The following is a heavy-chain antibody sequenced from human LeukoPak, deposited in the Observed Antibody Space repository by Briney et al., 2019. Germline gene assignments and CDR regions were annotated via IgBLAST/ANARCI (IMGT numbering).Heavy chain of an antibody. J-gene: IGHJ4*02. Sequence: PGGSLRLSCAASGFSFSNYWMHWVRQAPGKGLVWVTRMNSDGRATYYADSVQGGFTISRDNAKNTLYLQMNSLRAEDTAMYFCAKGPNYFDSWGQGTLVTVSS. CDR1: GFSFSNYW. CDR3: AKGPNYFDS. V-gene: IGHV3-74*01. CDR2: MNSDGRAT.